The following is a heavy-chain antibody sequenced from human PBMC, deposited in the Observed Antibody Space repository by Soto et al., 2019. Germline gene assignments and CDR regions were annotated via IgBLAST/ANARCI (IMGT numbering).Heavy chain of an antibody. CDR3: ARLRFILLERDSDF. CDR2: IKQDGSSK. CDR1: GFTFTSYW. D-gene: IGHD3-3*01. Sequence: EAQLVESGGGLVQPRGSLRLSCAASGFTFTSYWMSWVRQAPGKGLEWVANIKQDGSSKYYGDSVKGRFTVSRDNAKSSIYLQMDRLREDDTAVYRCARLRFILLERDSDFWGQGILVTVSS. J-gene: IGHJ4*02. V-gene: IGHV3-7*05.